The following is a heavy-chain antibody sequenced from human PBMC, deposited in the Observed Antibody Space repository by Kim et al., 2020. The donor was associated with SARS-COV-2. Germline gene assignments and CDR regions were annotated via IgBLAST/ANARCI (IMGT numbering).Heavy chain of an antibody. D-gene: IGHD3-22*01. CDR3: AGGGLYYYDSSGYYGY. CDR1: GFTFSSYA. J-gene: IGHJ4*02. Sequence: GGSLRLSCAASGFTFSSYAMHWVRQAPGKGLEWVAVISYDGSNKYYADSVKGRFTISRDNSKNTLYLQMNSLRAEDTAVYYCAGGGLYYYDSSGYYGYWGQGTLVTVSS. V-gene: IGHV3-30*04. CDR2: ISYDGSNK.